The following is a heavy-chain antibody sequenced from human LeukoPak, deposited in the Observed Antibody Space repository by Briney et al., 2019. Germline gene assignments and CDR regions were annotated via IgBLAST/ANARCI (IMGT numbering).Heavy chain of an antibody. CDR1: GFTFSSYE. J-gene: IGHJ4*02. CDR2: ISSSGSTI. CDR3: ATSVVVPAAMYRVVSYYFDY. D-gene: IGHD2-2*01. Sequence: GGSLRLSCAASGFTFSSYEMNWVRQAPGKGLEWVSYISSSGSTIYYADSVKGRFTISRDNAMNSLYLQMNSLRAEDTAVYYCATSVVVPAAMYRVVSYYFDYWGQGTLVTVSS. V-gene: IGHV3-48*03.